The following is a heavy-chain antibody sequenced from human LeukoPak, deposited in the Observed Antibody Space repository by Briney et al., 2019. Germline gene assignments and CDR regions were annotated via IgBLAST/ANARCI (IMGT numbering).Heavy chain of an antibody. J-gene: IGHJ4*02. D-gene: IGHD1-20*01. Sequence: ASVKVSCKASGYTFTSYDINWVRQATGQGLEWMGWMNPNSGNTGYAQKFPGRVTMTRNTSISTAYMELSSLRSEDTAVYYCVAQGYNWNAYESLGYFDYWGQGTLVTVSS. CDR2: MNPNSGNT. CDR3: VAQGYNWNAYESLGYFDY. CDR1: GYTFTSYD. V-gene: IGHV1-8*01.